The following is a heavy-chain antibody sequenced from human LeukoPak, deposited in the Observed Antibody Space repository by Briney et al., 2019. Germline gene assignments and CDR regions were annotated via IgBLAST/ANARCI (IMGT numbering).Heavy chain of an antibody. J-gene: IGHJ4*02. CDR1: GFTFSSYA. CDR3: ATHYGSGSYNY. CDR2: ISGSGGST. V-gene: IGHV3-23*01. Sequence: GGSLRLSCAASGFTFSSYAMSWVRQAPGKGLEWVSAISGSGGSTYYADSVKGRFTISRDNSENTLYLQMNSLRAEDTAVYYCATHYGSGSYNYWGQGTLVTVSS. D-gene: IGHD3-10*01.